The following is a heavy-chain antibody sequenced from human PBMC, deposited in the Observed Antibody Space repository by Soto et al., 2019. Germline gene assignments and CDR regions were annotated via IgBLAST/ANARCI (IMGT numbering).Heavy chain of an antibody. CDR1: GFSLSALGVG. Sequence: QITLKESGPTLVKPTQTLTLTCSFSGFSLSALGVGVGWIRQPPGKALEWVALMYWDGTKHYGTSMKTRVSITKVTSKKQVFLRMTKMDPGDTATYYCAQGYCSSMNCDPLWADSWGQGTLVTVSS. J-gene: IGHJ4*02. V-gene: IGHV2-5*05. CDR3: AQGYCSSMNCDPLWADS. D-gene: IGHD2-2*01. CDR2: MYWDGTK.